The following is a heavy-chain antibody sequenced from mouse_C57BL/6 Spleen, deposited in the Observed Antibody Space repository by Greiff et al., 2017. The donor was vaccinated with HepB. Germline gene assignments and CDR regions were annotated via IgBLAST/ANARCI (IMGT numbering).Heavy chain of an antibody. CDR2: IYPGDGDT. CDR1: GYAFSSYW. CDR3: AREGTVVEGDYAMDY. Sequence: VQLVESGAELVKPGASVKISCKASGYAFSSYWMNWVKQRPGKGLEWIGQIYPGDGDTNYNGKFKGKATLTADKSSSTAYMQLSSLTSEDSAVYFCAREGTVVEGDYAMDYWGQGTSVTVSS. J-gene: IGHJ4*01. V-gene: IGHV1-80*01. D-gene: IGHD1-1*01.